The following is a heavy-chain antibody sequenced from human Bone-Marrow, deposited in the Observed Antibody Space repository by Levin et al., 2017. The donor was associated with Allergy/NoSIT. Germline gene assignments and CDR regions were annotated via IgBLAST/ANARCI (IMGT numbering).Heavy chain of an antibody. CDR1: GFTFSNAW. CDR2: IKSKTDGGTT. V-gene: IGHV3-15*07. D-gene: IGHD6-6*01. CDR3: TTDMTLAARRYDYYGMDV. J-gene: IGHJ6*02. Sequence: PGGSLRLSCAASGFTFSNAWMNWVRQAPGKGLEWVGRIKSKTDGGTTDYAAPVKGRFTISRDDSKNTLYLQMNSLKTEDTAVYYCTTDMTLAARRYDYYGMDVWGQGTTVTVSS.